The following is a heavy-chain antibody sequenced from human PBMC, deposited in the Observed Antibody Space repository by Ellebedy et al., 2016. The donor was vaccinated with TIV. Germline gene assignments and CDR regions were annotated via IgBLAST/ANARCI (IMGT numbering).Heavy chain of an antibody. Sequence: GESLKISCAASGFTFSTHWMTRLRQAPGKGLEWVANINQDGSEKYCVDSVKGRFTISRDSAKNSLYLQMNSLRAEDTAVYFCARGYGEGVYWGQGTLVTVSS. CDR3: ARGYGEGVY. CDR1: GFTFSTHW. D-gene: IGHD4-17*01. CDR2: INQDGSEK. V-gene: IGHV3-7*01. J-gene: IGHJ4*02.